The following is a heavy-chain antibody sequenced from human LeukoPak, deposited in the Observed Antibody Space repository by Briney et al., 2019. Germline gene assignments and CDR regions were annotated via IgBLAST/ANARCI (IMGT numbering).Heavy chain of an antibody. J-gene: IGHJ2*01. V-gene: IGHV4-4*07. CDR1: GGSISDYY. Sequence: SETLSLTCTVSGGSISDYYWSWIRQPAGMGLEWNGRIYSRGNTNYNPSLKSRVTMSVDLSKNQFSLKLSSVTAADTAVYYCARVPASSDIYSFWYFDLWGRGTLVTVSS. D-gene: IGHD6-25*01. CDR3: ARVPASSDIYSFWYFDL. CDR2: IYSRGNT.